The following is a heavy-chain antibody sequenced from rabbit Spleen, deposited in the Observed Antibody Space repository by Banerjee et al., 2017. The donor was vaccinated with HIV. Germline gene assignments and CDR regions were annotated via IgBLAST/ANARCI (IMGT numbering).Heavy chain of an antibody. Sequence: QSLEESGGGLVKPGASLTLTCKASGFSFNSGYDMCWVRQAPGKGLEWIACIYAGSSDSTFYASWVKGRFTISKTSSTTVTLQMTSLTAADTATYFCARADAGYRLAFNLWGPGTLVTV. CDR2: IYAGSSDST. J-gene: IGHJ4*01. CDR3: ARADAGYRLAFNL. D-gene: IGHD7-1*01. CDR1: GFSFNSGYD. V-gene: IGHV1S40*01.